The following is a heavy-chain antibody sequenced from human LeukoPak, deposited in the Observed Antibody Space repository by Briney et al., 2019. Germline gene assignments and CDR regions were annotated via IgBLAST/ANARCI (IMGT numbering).Heavy chain of an antibody. CDR3: TRDGWPVTRFPVYY. J-gene: IGHJ4*02. CDR1: GFTFSSYG. V-gene: IGHV3-30*03. Sequence: GGSLRLSCAASGFTFSSYGMHWVRQAPGKGLEWVAVISYDGSNKYYADSVKGRFTISRDNSKNTLYLQMNSLRAEDTAVYYCTRDGWPVTRFPVYYWGQGTLVTVSS. CDR2: ISYDGSNK. D-gene: IGHD4-11*01.